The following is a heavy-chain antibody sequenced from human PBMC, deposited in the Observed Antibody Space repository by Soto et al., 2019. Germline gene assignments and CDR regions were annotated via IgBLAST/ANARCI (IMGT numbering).Heavy chain of an antibody. J-gene: IGHJ6*02. CDR2: ISSGSDTI. Sequence: EVQLVESGGGLVQPGGSLRLSCVASGFTLSSYSMNWVRQAPGKGLEWISYISSGSDTIYYADSVKGRFTVSRDNAKNSLYLPMNSLRDEDTAVYYCARPGEGVLFYYALDVWDQGTTVTVSS. CDR3: ARPGEGVLFYYALDV. CDR1: GFTLSSYS. V-gene: IGHV3-48*02. D-gene: IGHD3-16*01.